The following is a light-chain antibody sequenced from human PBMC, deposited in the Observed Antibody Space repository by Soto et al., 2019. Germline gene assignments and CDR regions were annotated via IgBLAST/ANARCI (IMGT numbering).Light chain of an antibody. Sequence: EIVLTQSTATLSLSPGERATLSCRASQSLSSYLAWYQQKPGQAPRLLIFDTSNRATGIPARFSGSGSGTDFTLTISGLEPEDFAVYYCQQRTNRPPITFGQGTRLEIK. J-gene: IGKJ5*01. CDR2: DTS. V-gene: IGKV3-11*01. CDR1: QSLSSY. CDR3: QQRTNRPPIT.